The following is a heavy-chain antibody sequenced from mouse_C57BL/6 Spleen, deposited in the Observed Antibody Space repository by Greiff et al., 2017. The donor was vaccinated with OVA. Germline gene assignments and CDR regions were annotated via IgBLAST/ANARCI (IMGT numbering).Heavy chain of an antibody. CDR2: IRSKSSKYAT. Sequence: DVKLQESGGGLVKPKGSLKLSCAASGFPFTTYAMHWVRQAPGKGLEWVARIRSKSSKYATYYADSVKDRFTISRDDSQSMLYLQMNNLKTEDTAMYYCVRDGWVYWGQGTTLTVSS. V-gene: IGHV10-3*01. CDR3: VRDGWVY. D-gene: IGHD3-3*01. CDR1: GFPFTTYA. J-gene: IGHJ2*01.